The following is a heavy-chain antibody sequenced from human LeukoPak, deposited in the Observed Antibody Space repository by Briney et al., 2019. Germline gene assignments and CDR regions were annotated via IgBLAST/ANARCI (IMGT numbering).Heavy chain of an antibody. CDR3: ARGGSGPFDY. CDR1: GFTFSNYW. Sequence: GGSLRLSCAASGFTFSNYWMSWVRQAPGKGLEWVANIKQDGSEKYYVDSVKGRFTISRDNAKNSLYLQMNSLRAEDTAVYYCARGGSGPFDYWGQGTLVTVSS. V-gene: IGHV3-7*01. CDR2: IKQDGSEK. D-gene: IGHD3-10*01. J-gene: IGHJ4*02.